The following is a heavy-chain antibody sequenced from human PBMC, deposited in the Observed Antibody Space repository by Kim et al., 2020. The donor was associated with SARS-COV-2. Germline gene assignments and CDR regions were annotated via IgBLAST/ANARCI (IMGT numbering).Heavy chain of an antibody. CDR1: GFTFSNYW. Sequence: GGSLRLSCAASGFTFSNYWMTWVRQAPGKGLEWVAYIKQDGSQKYYVDSVRGRFTISRDNAKNSLYLQMNSLRAEDTAVYFCARQSGWSFDYWGQGSPVTVSS. CDR2: IKQDGSQK. V-gene: IGHV3-7*03. D-gene: IGHD6-19*01. CDR3: ARQSGWSFDY. J-gene: IGHJ4*02.